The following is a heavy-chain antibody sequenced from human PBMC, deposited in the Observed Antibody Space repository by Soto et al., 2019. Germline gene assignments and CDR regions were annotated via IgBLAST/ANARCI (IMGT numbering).Heavy chain of an antibody. CDR2: INPSGGST. J-gene: IGHJ6*02. CDR3: ASSPNYVFWGGEPYYNGMDV. CDR1: GGTFSSYA. D-gene: IGHD3-3*01. Sequence: ASVKVSCKASGGTFSSYAISWVRQAPGQGLEWMGIINPSGGSTGYTQKFQGRVSMTRETSTSTVYMELSSLRSEDTAVYFCASSPNYVFWGGEPYYNGMDVWGPGTTVTVSS. V-gene: IGHV1-46*01.